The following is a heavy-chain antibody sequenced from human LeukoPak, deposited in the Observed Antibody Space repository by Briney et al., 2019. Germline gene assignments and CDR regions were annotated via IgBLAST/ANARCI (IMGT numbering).Heavy chain of an antibody. V-gene: IGHV3-11*01. CDR1: GFTFSDYY. CDR3: ARDPGYCSGGSCYDY. Sequence: KAGGSLRLSCAASGFTFSDYYMSWIRQAPGKGLEWVSYISSSGSTIYYADSVKGRFTISRDNSKNTLYLQMNSLRAEDTAVYYCARDPGYCSGGSCYDYWGQGTLVTVSS. CDR2: ISSSGSTI. D-gene: IGHD2-15*01. J-gene: IGHJ4*02.